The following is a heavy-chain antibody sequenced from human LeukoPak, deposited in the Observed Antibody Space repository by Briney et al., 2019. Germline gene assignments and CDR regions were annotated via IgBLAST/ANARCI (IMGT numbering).Heavy chain of an antibody. CDR3: AREVRGVIVDAFDI. Sequence: SETLSLTCTVSGDSITSYFWSWIRQPPGKGLEWIGSIYYSGSTYYNPSLKSRVTISVDTSKNQFSLKLSSVTAADTAVYYCAREVRGVIVDAFDIWGQGTMVTVSS. D-gene: IGHD3-10*01. CDR1: GDSITSYF. J-gene: IGHJ3*02. CDR2: IYYSGST. V-gene: IGHV4-39*02.